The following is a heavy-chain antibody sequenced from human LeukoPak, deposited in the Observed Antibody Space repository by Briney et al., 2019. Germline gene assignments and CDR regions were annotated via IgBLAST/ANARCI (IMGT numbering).Heavy chain of an antibody. D-gene: IGHD6-6*01. Sequence: SVKVSCKASGGTFSSYTISWVRQAPGQGLEWMGRIIPILGIANYAQKFQGRVTITADKSTGTAYMELSSLRSEDTAVYYCARVMRKGYSSSDDAFDIWGQGTMVTVSS. CDR2: IIPILGIA. CDR1: GGTFSSYT. CDR3: ARVMRKGYSSSDDAFDI. V-gene: IGHV1-69*02. J-gene: IGHJ3*02.